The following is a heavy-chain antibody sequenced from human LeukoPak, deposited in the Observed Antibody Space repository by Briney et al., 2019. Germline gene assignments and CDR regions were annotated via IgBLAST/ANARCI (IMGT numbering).Heavy chain of an antibody. V-gene: IGHV3-30-3*01. CDR2: ISYDGSNK. CDR1: GFTFSSYA. CDR3: ARAVTYSSSSMEYYFDY. D-gene: IGHD6-6*01. J-gene: IGHJ4*02. Sequence: GGSLRLSCAASGFTFSSYAMHWVRQAPGKGLEWVAVISYDGSNKYYADSVKGRFTISRDNSENTLYLQMNSLRAEDTAVYYCARAVTYSSSSMEYYFDYWGQGTLVTVSS.